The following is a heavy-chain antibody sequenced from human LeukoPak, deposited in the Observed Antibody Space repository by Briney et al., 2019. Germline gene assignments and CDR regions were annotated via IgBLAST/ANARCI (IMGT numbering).Heavy chain of an antibody. CDR3: ARTMTMVRGYAYYYCMDV. J-gene: IGHJ6*02. CDR1: GGTISSYY. Sequence: PSETLSLTCTVSGGTISSYYRSWIRQPPGKGLGWIGYIYYSGSTNYNPSLKNRVTILVDTYNNHFSLKLISVPAADAAVYYCARTMTMVRGYAYYYCMDVWGQGTTVTVSS. D-gene: IGHD3-10*01. V-gene: IGHV4-59*01. CDR2: IYYSGST.